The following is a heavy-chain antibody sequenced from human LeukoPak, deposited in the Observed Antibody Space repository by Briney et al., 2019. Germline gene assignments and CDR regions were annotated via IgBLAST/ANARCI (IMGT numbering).Heavy chain of an antibody. CDR3: ARPYLSGTYYDWFDP. D-gene: IGHD1-26*01. Sequence: SETLSLTCTVSGGSISDYYWNWIRQPAGKGLEWIGRIYASGSTNYNPSLRSRVTISVDKSKNQFSLKLTSATAADTAVYYCARPYLSGTYYDWFDPWGQGTLVTVSS. CDR1: GGSISDYY. CDR2: IYASGST. V-gene: IGHV4-4*07. J-gene: IGHJ5*02.